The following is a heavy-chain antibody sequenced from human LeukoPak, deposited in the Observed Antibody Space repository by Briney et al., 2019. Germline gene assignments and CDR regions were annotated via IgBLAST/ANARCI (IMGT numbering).Heavy chain of an antibody. D-gene: IGHD3-9*01. J-gene: IGHJ3*02. Sequence: SETLSLTCTVSGGSISSSSYYWGWIRQPPGKGLEWIGSIYYYGSTYYNPSLKSRVTISVDTSKTQFSLKLSSVTAADTAVYYCARASTYYDILPGYRIGGDAFDIWGQGTMVTVSS. V-gene: IGHV4-39*01. CDR2: IYYYGST. CDR3: ARASTYYDILPGYRIGGDAFDI. CDR1: GGSISSSSYY.